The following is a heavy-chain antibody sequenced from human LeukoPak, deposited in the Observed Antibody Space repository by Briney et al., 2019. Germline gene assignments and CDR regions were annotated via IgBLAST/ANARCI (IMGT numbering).Heavy chain of an antibody. CDR2: ISYDGSNK. J-gene: IGHJ2*01. V-gene: IGHV3-30*18. D-gene: IGHD1-26*01. CDR1: GFTFSSYG. Sequence: GGSLRLSCAASGFTFSSYGMHWVRQAPGKGLEWVAVISYDGSNKYYADSVKGRFTISRDNSKNTLYLQMNSLRAEDTAVYYCAKGPLGSYYVGSGNWYFNLWSHGTLVTVYS. CDR3: AKGPLGSYYVGSGNWYFNL.